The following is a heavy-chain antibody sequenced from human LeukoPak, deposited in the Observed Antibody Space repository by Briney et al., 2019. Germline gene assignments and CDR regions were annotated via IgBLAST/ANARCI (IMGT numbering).Heavy chain of an antibody. D-gene: IGHD4-17*01. CDR2: MSGSGGST. Sequence: GSLRLSCATSGFTFSSYAMSWVRQAPGKGLEWVSSMSGSGGSTYYADSVKGRFTISRDDSKNTLYLQMNSLRAEDTAVYYCARVRYGELDVWGRGTTVTVSS. V-gene: IGHV3-23*01. CDR1: GFTFSSYA. J-gene: IGHJ6*02. CDR3: ARVRYGELDV.